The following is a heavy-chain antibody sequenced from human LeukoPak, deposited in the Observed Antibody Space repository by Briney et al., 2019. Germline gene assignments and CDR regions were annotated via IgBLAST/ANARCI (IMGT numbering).Heavy chain of an antibody. CDR2: IYYSGST. J-gene: IGHJ6*02. CDR1: GGSVSSGSYY. Sequence: SETLSLTCTVSGGSVSSGSYYWSWIRQPPGKGLEWIGYIYYSGSTNYNPSLKSRVTISVDTSKNQFSPKLSSVTAADTAVYYCATGSTYYDFWSGYYPYGMDVWGQGTTVTVSS. V-gene: IGHV4-61*01. D-gene: IGHD3-3*01. CDR3: ATGSTYYDFWSGYYPYGMDV.